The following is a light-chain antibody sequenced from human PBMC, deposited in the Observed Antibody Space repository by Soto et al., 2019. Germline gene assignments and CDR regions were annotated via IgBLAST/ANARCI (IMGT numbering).Light chain of an antibody. CDR3: SSYGGSNNLV. CDR2: DVS. Sequence: QSALTQPPSASGSPGHSVTISCTGTSSDVGGYNYVSWYQQHPGKAPKLMIYDVSQRPSGVPDRFSGSTSGNTASLTVSGLQADDEANYYCSSYGGSNNLVFGGGTQLTVL. CDR1: SSDVGGYNY. V-gene: IGLV2-8*01. J-gene: IGLJ2*01.